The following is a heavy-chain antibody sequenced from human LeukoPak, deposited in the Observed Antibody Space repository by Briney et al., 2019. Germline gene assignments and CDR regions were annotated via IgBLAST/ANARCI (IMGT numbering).Heavy chain of an antibody. V-gene: IGHV1-46*01. Sequence: ASVKVSCTASGYTFTGYYMHWVRQAPGQGLEWMGIINPSGGSTSYAQKFQGRVTMTRDTSTSTVYMELSSLRSEDTAVYYCARDRLRIAAAGTPYFWGQGTLVTVSS. CDR1: GYTFTGYY. CDR2: INPSGGST. J-gene: IGHJ4*02. D-gene: IGHD6-13*01. CDR3: ARDRLRIAAAGTPYF.